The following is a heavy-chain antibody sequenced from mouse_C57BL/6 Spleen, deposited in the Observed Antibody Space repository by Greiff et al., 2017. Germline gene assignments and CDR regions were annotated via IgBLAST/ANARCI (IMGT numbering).Heavy chain of an antibody. CDR1: GYTFTSYW. V-gene: IGHV1-55*01. Sequence: QVQLQQPGAELVKPGASVKMSCKASGYTFTSYWITWVKQRPGQGLEWIGDIYPGSGSTNYNEKFKSKATMTVDTSSSTAYMQLSSLTSEDSAVYCCARAHYYGSPWFAYWGQGTLVTVSA. D-gene: IGHD1-1*01. CDR3: ARAHYYGSPWFAY. J-gene: IGHJ3*01. CDR2: IYPGSGST.